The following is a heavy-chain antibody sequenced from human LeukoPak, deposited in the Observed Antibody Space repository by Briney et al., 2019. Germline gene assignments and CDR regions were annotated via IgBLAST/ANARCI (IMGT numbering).Heavy chain of an antibody. V-gene: IGHV1-2*02. CDR1: GYTFTGYY. D-gene: IGHD4-17*01. J-gene: IGHJ6*02. CDR2: INPNTGVT. Sequence: ASVKISCKASGYTFTGYYMHWVRQAPGQGLEWMGWINPNTGVTNYAQKFQGRVTLTRDTSIITAYMELTRLRSDDTAMYYCARDRTTVTTGYYGMDVWGQGTTLTVSS. CDR3: ARDRTTVTTGYYGMDV.